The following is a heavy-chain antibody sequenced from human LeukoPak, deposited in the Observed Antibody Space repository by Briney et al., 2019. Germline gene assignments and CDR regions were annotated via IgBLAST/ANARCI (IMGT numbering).Heavy chain of an antibody. Sequence: SQTLSLTCTVSGGSISSGGYYWSWIRQPPGKGLEWIGYIYYSGSTNYNPSLKSRVTISVDTSKNQFSLKLSSVTAADTAVYYCAREGSYAFDIWGQGTMVTVSS. CDR1: GGSISSGGYY. CDR3: AREGSYAFDI. CDR2: IYYSGST. J-gene: IGHJ3*02. V-gene: IGHV4-61*08. D-gene: IGHD1-26*01.